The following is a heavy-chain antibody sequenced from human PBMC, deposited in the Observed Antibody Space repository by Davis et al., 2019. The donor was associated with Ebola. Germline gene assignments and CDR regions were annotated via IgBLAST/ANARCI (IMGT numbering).Heavy chain of an antibody. CDR3: ARGAGGITMIVGRRSGYFQH. Sequence: PGGSLRLSCAVYGGSFSGYYWSWIRQPPGKGLEWFGEINHSGSTNYNPSLKSRVTISVDTSKNQFSLKLSSVTAADTAVYYCARGAGGITMIVGRRSGYFQHWGQGTLVTVSS. CDR2: INHSGST. CDR1: GGSFSGYY. V-gene: IGHV4-34*01. D-gene: IGHD3-22*01. J-gene: IGHJ1*01.